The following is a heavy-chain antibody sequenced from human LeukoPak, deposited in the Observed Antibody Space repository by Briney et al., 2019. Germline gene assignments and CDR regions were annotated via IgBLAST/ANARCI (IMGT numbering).Heavy chain of an antibody. D-gene: IGHD1-7*01. V-gene: IGHV3-48*02. Sequence: PGGSLRLSCAASGFTFSSYTMNWVRQAPGKGLEWVSYISTSSSTIYYADSVKGRFTISRDNAKNSLYLQMNSLRHEDTAVYYCVRGNYERIWGQGTMVTVSS. J-gene: IGHJ3*02. CDR1: GFTFSSYT. CDR2: ISTSSSTI. CDR3: VRGNYERI.